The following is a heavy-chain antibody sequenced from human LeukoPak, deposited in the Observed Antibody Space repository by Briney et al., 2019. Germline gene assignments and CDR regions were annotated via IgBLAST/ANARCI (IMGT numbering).Heavy chain of an antibody. J-gene: IGHJ5*02. Sequence: GGSLRLSCVASGFSLSGYWMYWVRRAPGKGLMYISRNNGDGSTTNYADVVKGRFTMSRDNVKNTLYLQMNSLRVEDTAVYYCARDPRNVGLAPWGQGTLVTVSS. D-gene: IGHD2-15*01. CDR3: ARDPRNVGLAP. V-gene: IGHV3-74*01. CDR1: GFSLSGYW. CDR2: NNGDGSTT.